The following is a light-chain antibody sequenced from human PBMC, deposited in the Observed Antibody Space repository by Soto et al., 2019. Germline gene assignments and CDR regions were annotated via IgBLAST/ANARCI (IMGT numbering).Light chain of an antibody. V-gene: IGLV2-14*01. J-gene: IGLJ1*01. Sequence: QSVLIQPPSASGSPGQSVTISCTGTSGDVGSYNYVSWYQQHPGKAPKVVIYEVNNRPSGVSDRFSGSKSGNVASLTISWLQAEDEADYYCSSYTSSSTYVFGTGTKVTVL. CDR2: EVN. CDR3: SSYTSSSTYV. CDR1: SGDVGSYNY.